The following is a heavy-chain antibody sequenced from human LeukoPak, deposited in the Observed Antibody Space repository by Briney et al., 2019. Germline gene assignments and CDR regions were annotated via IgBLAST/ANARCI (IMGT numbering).Heavy chain of an antibody. V-gene: IGHV4-30-2*01. CDR1: GGSISSGGYY. Sequence: PSETLSLTCTVSGGSISSGGYYWSWIRQPPGKGLEWIGYIYHSGSTYYNPSLKSRVTISVDTSKNQFSLKLSSVTAADTAVYYCARDRNFPYNWFDPWGQGTLVTVSS. J-gene: IGHJ5*02. CDR2: IYHSGST. CDR3: ARDRNFPYNWFDP.